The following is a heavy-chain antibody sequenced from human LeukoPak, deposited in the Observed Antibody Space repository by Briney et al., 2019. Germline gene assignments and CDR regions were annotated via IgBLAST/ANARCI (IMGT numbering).Heavy chain of an antibody. J-gene: IGHJ4*02. CDR3: ASSKALYDYDLDY. CDR2: VYHGGST. V-gene: IGHV4-30-2*01. CDR1: GGSISSGGYY. Sequence: SQTLSLTCSVSGGSISSGGYYWSWIRQPPGKGLEWIGFVYHGGSTNYSPSLKSRVTMSLDRSKNQFSLKLSSVTAADTALYYCASSKALYDYDLDYWGQGTLVTVSS. D-gene: IGHD3-16*01.